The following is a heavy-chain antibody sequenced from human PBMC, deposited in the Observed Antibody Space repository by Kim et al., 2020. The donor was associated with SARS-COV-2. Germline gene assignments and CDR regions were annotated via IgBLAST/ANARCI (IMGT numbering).Heavy chain of an antibody. J-gene: IGHJ4*02. D-gene: IGHD6-19*01. CDR3: ARDRQRAGTGVDY. V-gene: IGHV6-1*01. Sequence: YALSVTGRITINPDTSKNQFSRKLNSVTPEDTAVYYCARDRQRAGTGVDYWGQGTLVTVSS.